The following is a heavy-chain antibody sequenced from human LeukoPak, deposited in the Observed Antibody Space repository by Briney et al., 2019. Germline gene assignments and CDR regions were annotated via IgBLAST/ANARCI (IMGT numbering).Heavy chain of an antibody. J-gene: IGHJ4*02. CDR2: IYYSGST. CDR1: GGSISSNSYY. Sequence: SETFSLNCTVSGGSISSNSYYWGWIRQPPRKGLEWIGSIYYSGSTYYNPSLKSRVTISVDTSKNQFSLKLSSVTAADTAVYYCATDSEMATINYYWGQVTLVTVSS. V-gene: IGHV4-39*07. D-gene: IGHD5-24*01. CDR3: ATDSEMATINYY.